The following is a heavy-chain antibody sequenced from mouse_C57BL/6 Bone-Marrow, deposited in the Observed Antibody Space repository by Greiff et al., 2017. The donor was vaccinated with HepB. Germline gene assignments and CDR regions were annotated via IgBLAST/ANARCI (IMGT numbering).Heavy chain of an antibody. Sequence: QVQLQQSGAELVKPGASVKISCKASGYAFSSYWMNWVKQRPGKGLEWIGQIYPGDGDTNYNGKFKGKATLTADKSSSTAYMQLSSLTSEDSAVYYCARSGITTVVASFDYWGQGTTLTVSS. CDR2: IYPGDGDT. CDR3: ARSGITTVVASFDY. J-gene: IGHJ2*01. D-gene: IGHD1-1*01. V-gene: IGHV1-80*01. CDR1: GYAFSSYW.